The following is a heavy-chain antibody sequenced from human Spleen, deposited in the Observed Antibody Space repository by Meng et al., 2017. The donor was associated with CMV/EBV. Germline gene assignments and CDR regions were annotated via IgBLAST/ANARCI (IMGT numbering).Heavy chain of an antibody. Sequence: GESLKISCAASGFTFSSYAMSWVRQGTGKSLEWVSCIGSAGDTYYSDSVKGRFTLSRDSAMNSLHLQMNSLRAGDTAVYYCARESGGYGMDVWGQGTTVTVSS. V-gene: IGHV3-13*01. CDR3: ARESGGYGMDV. CDR2: IGSAGDT. D-gene: IGHD4-23*01. CDR1: GFTFSSYA. J-gene: IGHJ6*02.